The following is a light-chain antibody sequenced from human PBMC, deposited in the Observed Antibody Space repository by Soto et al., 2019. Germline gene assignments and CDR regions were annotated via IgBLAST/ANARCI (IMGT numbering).Light chain of an antibody. J-gene: IGLJ2*01. CDR1: SSNIGAGYV. V-gene: IGLV1-40*01. Sequence: QSVLTQPPSVSGAPGQRGTISCTGSSSNIGAGYVVHWYQPLPGTAPNLLIYGNSNRPSGVPDRFSGSKSGTSASLAITGLQAEDEADYYCQSYDTSLSVVFGGGTKRTVL. CDR3: QSYDTSLSVV. CDR2: GNS.